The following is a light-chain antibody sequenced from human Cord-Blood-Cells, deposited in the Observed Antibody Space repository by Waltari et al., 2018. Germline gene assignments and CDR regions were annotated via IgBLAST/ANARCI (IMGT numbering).Light chain of an antibody. J-gene: IGLJ3*02. CDR2: EGS. CDR1: SSDVGSYNL. Sequence: QSALTQPASVSGSPGQSITIPCTGTSSDVGSYNLFSWYQQHPGKAPKLMIYEGSKRPSGVSNRCSGSKSGNTASLTISGLQPEDEADYYCCSYAGSSTWVFGGGTKLTVL. V-gene: IGLV2-23*01. CDR3: CSYAGSSTWV.